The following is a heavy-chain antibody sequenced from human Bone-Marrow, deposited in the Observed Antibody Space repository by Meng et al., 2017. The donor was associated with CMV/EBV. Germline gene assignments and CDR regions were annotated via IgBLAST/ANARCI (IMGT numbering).Heavy chain of an antibody. Sequence: SRNRSAWNWIRQAPARGLEWLGRTYDRAKWYNEDGVSVKRRRTISQDTSKNQFFLQLNSVTHEDTAVYYCARVTPSFSGSYLGAIDYWGQGTLVTVSS. V-gene: IGHV6-1*01. D-gene: IGHD3-22*01. CDR2: TYDRAKWYN. CDR1: SRNRSA. CDR3: ARVTPSFSGSYLGAIDY. J-gene: IGHJ4*02.